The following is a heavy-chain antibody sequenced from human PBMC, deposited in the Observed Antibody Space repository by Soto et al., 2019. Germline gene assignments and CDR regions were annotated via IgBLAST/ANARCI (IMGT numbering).Heavy chain of an antibody. V-gene: IGHV4-59*01. Sequence: QVQLQESGPGLVKPSETLSLTCTVSGGSISSYYWSWIRQPPGKGLEWIGYIYYSGSTNYNPSHKIRATITVDTSKNQYSLNLSSVTAADTAVYYCARADYGDYVVAFDYWGQGTLVTVSP. CDR3: ARADYGDYVVAFDY. CDR2: IYYSGST. J-gene: IGHJ4*02. CDR1: GGSISSYY. D-gene: IGHD4-17*01.